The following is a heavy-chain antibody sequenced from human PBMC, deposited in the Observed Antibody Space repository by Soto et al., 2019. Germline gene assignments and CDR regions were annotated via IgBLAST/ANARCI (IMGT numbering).Heavy chain of an antibody. Sequence: GGSLSLSCAASGFTFSRSSMSWDSQAPGKGLEWVSGFRTGVDDGMTYYADSVKGRFTIYRHNSKTTLLLQMNSLRAEDTAIYYCAKKVNSGPGSQYFDYWGQGTLVTVSS. D-gene: IGHD3-10*01. J-gene: IGHJ4*02. CDR3: AKKVNSGPGSQYFDY. CDR2: FRTGVDDGMT. V-gene: IGHV3-23*01. CDR1: GFTFSRSS.